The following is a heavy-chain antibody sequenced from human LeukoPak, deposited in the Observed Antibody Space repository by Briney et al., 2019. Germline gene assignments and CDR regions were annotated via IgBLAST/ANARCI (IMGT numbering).Heavy chain of an antibody. V-gene: IGHV3-30-3*01. CDR3: ARDLFSWSASGGGY. CDR2: ISYDGSNK. Sequence: GRSLRLSCAASGFAFSSYAMHWVRQAPGKGLEWVAVISYDGSNKYYADSVKGRFTISRDNSKNTLYLQMNSLRAEDTAVYYCARDLFSWSASGGGYWGQGTLVTVSS. D-gene: IGHD4-23*01. CDR1: GFAFSSYA. J-gene: IGHJ4*02.